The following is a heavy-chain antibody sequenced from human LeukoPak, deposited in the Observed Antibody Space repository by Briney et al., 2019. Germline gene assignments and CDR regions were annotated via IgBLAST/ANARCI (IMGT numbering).Heavy chain of an antibody. J-gene: IGHJ6*02. CDR2: IIPIFGTA. Sequence: SVKVSCKASGGTFSSYAISWVRQAPGQGLEWMGGIIPIFGTANYAQKFQGRVTITADESTSTAYMELSSLRSEDTAVYYCAWGIAAAAFFGYGMDVWGQGTAVTVSS. V-gene: IGHV1-69*01. CDR1: GGTFSSYA. D-gene: IGHD6-13*01. CDR3: AWGIAAAAFFGYGMDV.